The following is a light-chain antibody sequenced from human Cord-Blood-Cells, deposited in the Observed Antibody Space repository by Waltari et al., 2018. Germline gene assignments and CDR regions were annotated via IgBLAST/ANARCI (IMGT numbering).Light chain of an antibody. Sequence: DIQITQSPYSLSASVGDRVTITCRASPSISSYLNWYQQKPGKAPKLLIDAASSLQSGVPSRFSGSGTGTDFTLTISRLQPEDFATYYCQQSYSTPWTFGQGTEVEIK. CDR2: AAS. CDR1: PSISSY. CDR3: QQSYSTPWT. J-gene: IGKJ1*01. V-gene: IGKV1-39*01.